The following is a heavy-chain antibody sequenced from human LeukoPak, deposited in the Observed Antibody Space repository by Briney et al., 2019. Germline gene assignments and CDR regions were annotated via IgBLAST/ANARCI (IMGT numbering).Heavy chain of an antibody. CDR3: TTGSATGTGSGY. CDR2: IRSKPYGGTT. J-gene: IGHJ4*02. CDR1: GFPFRDYV. V-gene: IGHV3-49*04. Sequence: GGSLRLSCTASGFPFRDYVLSWVRQAPAKGLEWVGFIRSKPYGGTTEYAASVKGRFIISRDDSKTIAYLKMNSLKSEDTAVYYCTTGSATGTGSGYWGQGTLVTVSS. D-gene: IGHD6-13*01.